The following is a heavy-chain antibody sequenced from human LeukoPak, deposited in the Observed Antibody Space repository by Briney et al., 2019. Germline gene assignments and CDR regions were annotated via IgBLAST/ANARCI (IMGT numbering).Heavy chain of an antibody. V-gene: IGHV3-66*01. J-gene: IGHJ4*02. CDR1: GFTVSSNY. Sequence: GGSLRLSCVASGFTVSSNYMSWVRQAPGKGLEWVSVIYSGGSTYYADSVKGRFTISRDNSKNTLDLQMNSLRAEDTAVYYCAREVRGYYYDSSGEYYFDYWGQGTLVTVSS. CDR3: AREVRGYYYDSSGEYYFDY. CDR2: IYSGGST. D-gene: IGHD3-22*01.